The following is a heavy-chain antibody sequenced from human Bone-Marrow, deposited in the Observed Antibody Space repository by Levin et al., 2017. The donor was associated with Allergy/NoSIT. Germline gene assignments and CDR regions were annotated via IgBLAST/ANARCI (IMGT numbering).Heavy chain of an antibody. CDR2: ISYDGSNK. J-gene: IGHJ4*02. CDR1: GFTFSSYG. V-gene: IGHV3-30*18. D-gene: IGHD2-15*01. CDR3: AKGAGGSGGSPSNYYFDY. Sequence: SCAASGFTFSSYGMHWVRQAPGKGLEWVAVISYDGSNKYYADSVKGRFTISRDNSKNTLYLQMNSLRAEDTAVYYCAKGAGGSGGSPSNYYFDYWGQGTLVTVSS.